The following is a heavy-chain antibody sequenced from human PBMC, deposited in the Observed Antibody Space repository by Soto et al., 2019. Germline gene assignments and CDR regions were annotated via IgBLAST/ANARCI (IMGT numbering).Heavy chain of an antibody. Sequence: QVQLVESGGGVVQPGRSLRLSCAASGFTFSSYGMHWVRQAPGKGLEWVAVIWYDGSNKYYADSVKGRFTISRDNSKNTLYLQMNSLRAEDTAVYYCAREGQAWPALVYYYYYGMDVW. CDR3: AREGQAWPALVYYYYYGMDV. D-gene: IGHD5-12*01. V-gene: IGHV3-33*01. J-gene: IGHJ6*01. CDR2: IWYDGSNK. CDR1: GFTFSSYG.